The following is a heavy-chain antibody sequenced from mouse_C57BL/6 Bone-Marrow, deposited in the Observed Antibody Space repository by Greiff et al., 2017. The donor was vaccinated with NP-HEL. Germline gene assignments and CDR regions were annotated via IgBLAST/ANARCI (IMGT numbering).Heavy chain of an antibody. CDR1: GYTFTDYY. J-gene: IGHJ2*01. CDR3: ARRGNGNYENYFDY. V-gene: IGHV1-26*01. D-gene: IGHD2-1*01. Sequence: EVQLQQSGPELVKPGASVKISCKASGYTFTDYYMNWVKQSHGKSLEWIGDINPNNGGTSYNQKFKGKATLTVDKSSSTAYMELRSLTSEDSAVYYCARRGNGNYENYFDYWGQGTTLTVSS. CDR2: INPNNGGT.